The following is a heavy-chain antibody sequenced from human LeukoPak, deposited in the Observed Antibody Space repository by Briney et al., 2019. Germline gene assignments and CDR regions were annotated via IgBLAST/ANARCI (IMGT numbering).Heavy chain of an antibody. CDR1: GGPFSSYY. D-gene: IGHD6-6*01. CDR2: INHNKTT. Sequence: SETLSLTCAVYGGPFSSYYWTWIRQSPGKGLEWIGEINHNKTTNYNPSLTSRVTISVDTSKNQFSLNLTSVTAADTAVYYCATREIAARGLGDYWGQGTLVTVSS. CDR3: ATREIAARGLGDY. J-gene: IGHJ4*02. V-gene: IGHV4-34*01.